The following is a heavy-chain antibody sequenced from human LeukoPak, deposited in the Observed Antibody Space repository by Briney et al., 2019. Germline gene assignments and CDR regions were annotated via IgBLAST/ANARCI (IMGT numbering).Heavy chain of an antibody. CDR2: ISSSSSYI. CDR3: AKDGIERVIMYYFDY. V-gene: IGHV3-21*04. J-gene: IGHJ4*02. D-gene: IGHD3-10*01. Sequence: PGGSLRLSCAASGFTFSSYEMNWVRQAPGKGLEWVSSISSSSSYIYYADSVKGRLTISRDNSKNTLYLQMNSLRAEDTAVYYCAKDGIERVIMYYFDYWGQGTLVTVSS. CDR1: GFTFSSYE.